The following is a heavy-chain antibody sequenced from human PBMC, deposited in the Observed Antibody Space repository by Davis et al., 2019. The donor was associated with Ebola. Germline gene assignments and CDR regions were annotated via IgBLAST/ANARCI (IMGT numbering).Heavy chain of an antibody. D-gene: IGHD3-22*01. J-gene: IGHJ4*02. CDR3: AKGHYYDSTFNYFDS. CDR1: GFTFENYA. CDR2: IGWDSNTI. Sequence: SLKISCAASGFTFENYAMHWVRQAPGKGLEWVSGIGWDSNTIGYADSVKGRFTISRDNANNSLYLHMNSLRAEDMALYYCAKGHYYDSTFNYFDSWGQGTLVTVSS. V-gene: IGHV3-9*03.